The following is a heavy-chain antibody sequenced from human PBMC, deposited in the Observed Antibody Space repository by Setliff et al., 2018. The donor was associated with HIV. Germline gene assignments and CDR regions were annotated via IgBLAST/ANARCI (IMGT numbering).Heavy chain of an antibody. CDR1: DDPISSYY. Sequence: PSETLSLTCYVTDDPISSYYWSWVRQPAGKGLEWIGRLYVSGSTNYNPSLKRRVSMSIDTSDNQFSLNLNSVTAADTAVYYCAGEFAYWGQGALVTVSS. CDR2: LYVSGST. J-gene: IGHJ4*02. V-gene: IGHV4-4*07. D-gene: IGHD3-10*01. CDR3: AGEFAY.